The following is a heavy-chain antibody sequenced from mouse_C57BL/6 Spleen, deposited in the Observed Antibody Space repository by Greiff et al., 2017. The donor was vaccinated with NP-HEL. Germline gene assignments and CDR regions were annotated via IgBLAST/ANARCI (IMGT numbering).Heavy chain of an antibody. D-gene: IGHD1-1*01. CDR2: IDPEDGET. V-gene: IGHV14-2*01. CDR1: GFNIKDYY. Sequence: EVKLVESGAELVKPGASVKLSCTASGFNIKDYYMHWVKQRTEQGLEWIGRIDPEDGETKYAPKFQGKATITADTSSNTAYLQLSSLTSEDTAVYYCARLGSTVVATRYFDVWGTGTTVTVTS. CDR3: ARLGSTVVATRYFDV. J-gene: IGHJ1*03.